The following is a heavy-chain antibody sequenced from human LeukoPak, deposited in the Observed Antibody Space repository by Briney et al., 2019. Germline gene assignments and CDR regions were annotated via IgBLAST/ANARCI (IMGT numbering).Heavy chain of an antibody. CDR1: GFTFSTHS. Sequence: GGSLRLSCAASGFTFSTHSMNWVRKAPGKGLEWVSCISSSSSDIYYADSVKGRFTISRDNAKNSLYLQMSSLRAEDTAVYYCARVPGGLEWADFDYWGQGTLVTVSS. V-gene: IGHV3-21*01. CDR2: ISSSSSDI. J-gene: IGHJ4*02. CDR3: ARVPGGLEWADFDY. D-gene: IGHD3-3*01.